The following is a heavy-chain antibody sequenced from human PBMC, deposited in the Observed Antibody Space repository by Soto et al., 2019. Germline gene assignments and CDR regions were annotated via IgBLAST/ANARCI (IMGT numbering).Heavy chain of an antibody. CDR1: GGTFSSYA. J-gene: IGHJ6*02. D-gene: IGHD6-19*01. Sequence: QVQLVQSGAEVKKPGSSVKVSCKASGGTFSSYAISWVRQAPGQGLEWMGGIIPIFGTANYAQKFQGRVTITADKSTSTAYMELSSLRSEDTAVYYCARQTKGVGYSSGWYDYYDGMDVWGQGTTVTVSS. CDR3: ARQTKGVGYSSGWYDYYDGMDV. V-gene: IGHV1-69*06. CDR2: IIPIFGTA.